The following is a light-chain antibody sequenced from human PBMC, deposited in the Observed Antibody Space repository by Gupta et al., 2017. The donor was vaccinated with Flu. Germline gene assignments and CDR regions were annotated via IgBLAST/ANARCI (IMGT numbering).Light chain of an antibody. CDR1: SSDVGGYNY. CDR3: SSYTNTNTLVV. J-gene: IGLJ2*01. V-gene: IGLV2-14*01. CDR2: EVS. Sequence: QSPLHPPAPVSGSPAQAITISCPRTSSDVGGYNYVSWYQQHPGKAPKLMIFEVSNRPSGVSNRFSGSKSGDTASLTISGLQAEDEADYYCSSYTNTNTLVVFGGGTKLTVL.